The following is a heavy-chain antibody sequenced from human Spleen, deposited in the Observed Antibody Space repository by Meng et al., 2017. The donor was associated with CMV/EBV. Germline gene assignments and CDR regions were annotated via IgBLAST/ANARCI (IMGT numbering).Heavy chain of an antibody. CDR3: ARDRLAATNWFDP. CDR2: IGTAGDT. D-gene: IGHD2-15*01. J-gene: IGHJ5*02. V-gene: IGHV3-13*03. CDR1: GFTFSSYD. Sequence: GESLKISCAACGFTFSSYDMHWVRQATGKGLEWVSAIGTAGDTYYPGSVKGQFTISRDNSKNTLYLQMNSLRAEDTAVYYCARDRLAATNWFDPWGQGTLVTVSS.